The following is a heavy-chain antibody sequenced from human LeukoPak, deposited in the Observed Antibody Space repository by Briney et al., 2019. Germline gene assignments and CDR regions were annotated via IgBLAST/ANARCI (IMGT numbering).Heavy chain of an antibody. Sequence: GGSLRLPCAASGFTFSSYWMHWVRQAPGKGLVWVSRINSDGSSTSYADSVKGRFTISRDNAKNTLYLQMNSLRAEDTAVYYCAVSWGPAAGTFDYWGQGTLVTVSS. D-gene: IGHD6-13*01. CDR3: AVSWGPAAGTFDY. CDR1: GFTFSSYW. CDR2: INSDGSST. V-gene: IGHV3-74*01. J-gene: IGHJ4*02.